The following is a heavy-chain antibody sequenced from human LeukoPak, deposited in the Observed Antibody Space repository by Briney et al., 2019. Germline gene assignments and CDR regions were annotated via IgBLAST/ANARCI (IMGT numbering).Heavy chain of an antibody. D-gene: IGHD3-10*01. V-gene: IGHV3-30*18. Sequence: PGRSLRLSCAASGSTFSSYGMHWVRQAPGKGLEWVAVISYGGSNKYYADSVKGRFTISRDNSKNTLYLQMNSLRAEDTAVYYCAKDSYYGSGSYYLDYWGQGTLVTVSS. CDR2: ISYGGSNK. CDR1: GSTFSSYG. J-gene: IGHJ4*02. CDR3: AKDSYYGSGSYYLDY.